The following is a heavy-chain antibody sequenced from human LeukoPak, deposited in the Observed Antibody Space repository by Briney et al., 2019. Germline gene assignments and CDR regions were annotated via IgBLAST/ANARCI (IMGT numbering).Heavy chain of an antibody. J-gene: IGHJ4*02. V-gene: IGHV4-34*01. CDR1: GGSFSGYY. Sequence: SETLSLTCAVYGGSFSGYYWSWIRRPPGKGLEWIGEINHSGSTNYNPSLKSRVTISVDTSKNQFSLKLSSVTAADTAVYYCARGCRPYGSGSRARRYYFDYWGQGTLVTVSS. CDR3: ARGCRPYGSGSRARRYYFDY. CDR2: INHSGST. D-gene: IGHD3-10*01.